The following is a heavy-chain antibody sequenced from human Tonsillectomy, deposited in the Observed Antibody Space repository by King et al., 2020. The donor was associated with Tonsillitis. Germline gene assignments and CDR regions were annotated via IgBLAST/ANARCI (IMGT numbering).Heavy chain of an antibody. CDR2: IYYSGST. Sequence: QVQLQESGPGLVKPSETLSLACTVSGGSISSYFWGWMRQPPGKGLEWIGYIYYSGSTNYNPSLKSRVTISGDTSKNQFSLKLSSVTAADTAVYYCVRGEGIGVAANMGWFDPWGQGTLVTVSS. J-gene: IGHJ5*02. V-gene: IGHV4-59*01. CDR3: VRGEGIGVAANMGWFDP. D-gene: IGHD6-19*01. CDR1: GGSISSYF.